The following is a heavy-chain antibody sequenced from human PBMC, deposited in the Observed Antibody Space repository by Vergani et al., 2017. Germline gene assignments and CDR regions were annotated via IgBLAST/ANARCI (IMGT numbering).Heavy chain of an antibody. D-gene: IGHD5-24*01. Sequence: QVQLVESVGGVVQPGRSLRLSCTPSSFKLGDYGMHWVRQAPGRGLEWVSMTWYEGNNNYYADSVKGRFTISKDISKNTLYLQMNSLRGDDTAVYYCARGTRDTPSSLDYWGQGTLVTVSS. V-gene: IGHV3-33*01. CDR1: SFKLGDYG. CDR3: ARGTRDTPSSLDY. CDR2: TWYEGNNN. J-gene: IGHJ4*02.